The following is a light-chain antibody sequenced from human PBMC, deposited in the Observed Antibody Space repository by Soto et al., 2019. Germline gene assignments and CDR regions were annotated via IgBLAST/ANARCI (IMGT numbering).Light chain of an antibody. V-gene: IGKV3-20*01. J-gene: IGKJ1*01. CDR3: HQYGVLPKT. Sequence: EMVLTQSRATLSLSPGERATLSCLASQSISTNLAWFLQKPGQAPRLLIYGVSIRATGIPDRFTGSGSGPDFTLTISGLEPEDFAVYYCHQYGVLPKTFGQGTKVDIK. CDR2: GVS. CDR1: QSISTN.